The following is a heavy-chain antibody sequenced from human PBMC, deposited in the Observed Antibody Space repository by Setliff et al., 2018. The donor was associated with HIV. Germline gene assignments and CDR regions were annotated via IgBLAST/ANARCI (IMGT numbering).Heavy chain of an antibody. CDR1: GYTFTTYD. D-gene: IGHD4-17*01. V-gene: IGHV1-18*01. CDR3: ARTDYGGNLGGNYFDY. Sequence: GASVKVSCKASGYTFTTYDTTWVRQAPGQGLEWLGWISPYNGHTNFAQKFQGRVTMTTDTATSTAYMEVRSLRSDDTAVYYCARTDYGGNLGGNYFDYWGQGSRVTVSS. CDR2: ISPYNGHT. J-gene: IGHJ4*02.